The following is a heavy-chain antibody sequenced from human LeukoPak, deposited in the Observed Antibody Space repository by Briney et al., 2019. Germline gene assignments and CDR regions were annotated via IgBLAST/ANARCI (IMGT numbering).Heavy chain of an antibody. CDR1: GFTFSSYA. J-gene: IGHJ6*03. CDR3: ARDQSDFWSVGYYYMDV. V-gene: IGHV3-23*01. Sequence: GGSLRLSCAASGFTFSSYAMSWVRQAPGKGLEWISGISGSGASTYYADSVRGRFIISRDNSKNTLYLRMYNLRAEDTAVYYCARDQSDFWSVGYYYMDVWGKGTTVTVSS. D-gene: IGHD3-3*01. CDR2: ISGSGAST.